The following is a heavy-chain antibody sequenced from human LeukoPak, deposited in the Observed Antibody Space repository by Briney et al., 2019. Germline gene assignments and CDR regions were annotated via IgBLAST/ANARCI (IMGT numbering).Heavy chain of an antibody. Sequence: WASVKLSCKASGYTFTSYDINWVRQAPGQGLEWMSWMNPNSGNTGYAQKFQGRVTMTRNTSISTPYMELSSLRSADTAVYYCPRGGYNDGNGYSCAPFLNWFDSWGQGTLVTVSS. V-gene: IGHV1-8*01. CDR1: GYTFTSYD. D-gene: IGHD3-22*01. CDR3: PRGGYNDGNGYSCAPFLNWFDS. J-gene: IGHJ5*01. CDR2: MNPNSGNT.